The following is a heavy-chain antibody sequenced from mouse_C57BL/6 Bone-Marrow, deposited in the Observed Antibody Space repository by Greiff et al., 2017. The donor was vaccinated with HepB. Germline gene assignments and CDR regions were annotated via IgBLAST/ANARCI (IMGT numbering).Heavy chain of an antibody. J-gene: IGHJ4*01. V-gene: IGHV14-4*01. Sequence: EVQLQQSGAELVRPGASVKLSCTASGFNIKDDYMHWVKQRPEQGLEWIGWIDPENGDTEYASKFQGKATITADTSSNTAYLQLSSLTSEDTAVYYCTTWGYNYYARDDWGQGTSVTVSS. CDR2: IDPENGDT. CDR1: GFNIKDDY. D-gene: IGHD2-2*01. CDR3: TTWGYNYYARDD.